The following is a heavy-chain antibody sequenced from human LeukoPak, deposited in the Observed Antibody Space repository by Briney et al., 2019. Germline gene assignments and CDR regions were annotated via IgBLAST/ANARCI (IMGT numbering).Heavy chain of an antibody. CDR1: RGSATTVSYC. Sequence: SQTLCLTRALSRGSATTVSYCGGCTRQPARRGREWNGHIQISGTMNYNASLKSRVRISVETSKNQFSLRLSSVTAADTAVYFCARGILRDYYDSSGFYHRGGVGYWGQGTLVTVSS. J-gene: IGHJ4*02. CDR3: ARGILRDYYDSSGFYHRGGVGY. V-gene: IGHV4-61*09. D-gene: IGHD3-22*01. CDR2: IQISGTM.